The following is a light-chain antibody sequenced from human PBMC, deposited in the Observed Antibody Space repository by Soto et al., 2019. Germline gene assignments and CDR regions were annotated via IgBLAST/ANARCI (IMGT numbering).Light chain of an antibody. Sequence: AIRMTHSQSSFSASTGDRVTITCRASQGISSYLAWYQQKPGKAPKLLIYAASTLQSGVPSRFSGSGSGTDFTLTISCLQSEDFATYYCQQYYSYPRTCGQGTTGDIK. V-gene: IGKV1-8*01. J-gene: IGKJ1*01. CDR2: AAS. CDR3: QQYYSYPRT. CDR1: QGISSY.